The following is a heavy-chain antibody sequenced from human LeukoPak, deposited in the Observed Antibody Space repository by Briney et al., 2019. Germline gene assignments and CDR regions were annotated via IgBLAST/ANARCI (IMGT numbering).Heavy chain of an antibody. CDR3: ARDGLWFGASFYYGMDV. J-gene: IGHJ6*04. CDR2: IYHSGST. Sequence: TETLSLTCSVSGGSISSYYWSWIRQPPGKGLEWIGYIYHSGSTNYNPSLKSRVTISVDTSKNQFSLKLSSVTAADTVVYYCARDGLWFGASFYYGMDVWGKGTTVTVS. D-gene: IGHD3-10*01. CDR1: GGSISSYY. V-gene: IGHV4-59*01.